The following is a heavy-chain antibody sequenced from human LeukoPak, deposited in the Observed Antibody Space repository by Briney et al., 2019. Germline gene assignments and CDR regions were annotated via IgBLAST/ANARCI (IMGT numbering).Heavy chain of an antibody. CDR3: ARDQRASGCLDS. CDR1: GGSISSSNW. Sequence: SETLSLTCAVSGGSISSSNWWSWVRPPPGKGLEWIGEIYHSGSTNYNPSLKSRVTISVDKSKNQFSLKLSSVTAADTAVYYCARDQRASGCLDSWGQGTLVTVSS. V-gene: IGHV4-4*02. J-gene: IGHJ5*01. D-gene: IGHD3-10*01. CDR2: IYHSGST.